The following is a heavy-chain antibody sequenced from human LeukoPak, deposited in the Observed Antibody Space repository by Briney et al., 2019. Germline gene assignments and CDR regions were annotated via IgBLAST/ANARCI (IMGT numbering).Heavy chain of an antibody. CDR1: GFTVSSNY. CDR2: IYSGGST. J-gene: IGHJ4*02. Sequence: AGGSLRPSCAASGFTVSSNYMSWVRQAPGKGLEWVSVIYSGGSTYYADSVKGRFTISRDNSKNTLYLQMNSLRAEDTAVYYCARDIVATNFDYWGQGTLVTVSS. V-gene: IGHV3-66*01. CDR3: ARDIVATNFDY. D-gene: IGHD5-12*01.